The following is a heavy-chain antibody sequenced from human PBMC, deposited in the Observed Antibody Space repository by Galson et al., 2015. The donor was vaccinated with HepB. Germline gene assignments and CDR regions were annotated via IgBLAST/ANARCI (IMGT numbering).Heavy chain of an antibody. CDR1: GFTFSNYA. V-gene: IGHV3-74*01. Sequence: SLRLSCAASGFTFSNYAMAWVRQAPGKGLVWVSRINNDGSTTTYADSVKGRFTISRDNAKNTLYLQMNSLRAEDTAVYYCARASRVDYWGQGTLVTVSS. CDR2: INNDGSTT. CDR3: ARASRVDY. J-gene: IGHJ4*02.